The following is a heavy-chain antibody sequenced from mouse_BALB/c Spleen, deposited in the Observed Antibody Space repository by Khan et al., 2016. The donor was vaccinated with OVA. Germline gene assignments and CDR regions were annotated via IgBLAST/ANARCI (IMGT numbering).Heavy chain of an antibody. CDR2: IWGDGST. CDR3: VKLYYYRYLYFDY. CDR1: GFSLKNYG. Sequence: QVQLKQSGPGLAAPSQSLSITCTVSGFSLKNYGVSWVRQPPGKGLEWLGVIWGDGSTHYHSALISRLSISNDNSKSQVFLKLNSLQIDDTAAYDCVKLYYYRYLYFDYWGQGTTLTVSS. J-gene: IGHJ2*01. V-gene: IGHV2-3*01. D-gene: IGHD2-14*01.